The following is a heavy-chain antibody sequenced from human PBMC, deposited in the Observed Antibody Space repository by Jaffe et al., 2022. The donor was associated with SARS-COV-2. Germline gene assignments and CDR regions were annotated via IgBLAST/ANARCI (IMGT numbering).Heavy chain of an antibody. J-gene: IGHJ5*02. CDR2: IYWNDDK. CDR3: AARFPRMDCSSTSCYSAWFDP. D-gene: IGHD2-2*01. Sequence: QITLKESGPTLVKPTQTLTLTCTFSGFSLSTSGVGVGWIRQPPGKALEWLALIYWNDDKRYSPSLKSRLTITKDTSKNQVVLTMTNMDPVDTATYYCAARFPRMDCSSTSCYSAWFDPWGQGTLVTVSS. V-gene: IGHV2-5*01. CDR1: GFSLSTSGVG.